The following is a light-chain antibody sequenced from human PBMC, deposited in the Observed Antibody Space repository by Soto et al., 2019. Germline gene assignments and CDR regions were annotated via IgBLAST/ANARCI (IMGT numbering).Light chain of an antibody. CDR3: CSYAGSSTYV. Sequence: QSALTQPASVSGSPGQSITISCTGTSSEVGYYNLVSWYQPHPGKAPKLIIYEVNKRPSGVSNRFSGSKSGNTASLTISGLQAEDEADYHCCSYAGSSTYVFGTGTKLTVL. J-gene: IGLJ1*01. CDR1: SSEVGYYNL. CDR2: EVN. V-gene: IGLV2-23*02.